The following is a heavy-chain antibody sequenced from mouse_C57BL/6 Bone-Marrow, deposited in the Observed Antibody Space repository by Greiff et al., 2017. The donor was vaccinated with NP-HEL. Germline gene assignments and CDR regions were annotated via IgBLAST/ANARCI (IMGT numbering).Heavy chain of an antibody. J-gene: IGHJ1*03. CDR2: IYYSGTI. Sequence: EVKLQESGPGLVKPSQTVFLTCTVTGISITTGNYRWSWIRQFPGNKLEWIGYIYYSGTITYNPSLTSRTTITRDTPKNQFFLEMNSLTAEDTATYYCARVQLRRRYFDVWGTGTTVTVSS. D-gene: IGHD2-12*01. V-gene: IGHV3-5*01. CDR3: ARVQLRRRYFDV. CDR1: GISITTGNYR.